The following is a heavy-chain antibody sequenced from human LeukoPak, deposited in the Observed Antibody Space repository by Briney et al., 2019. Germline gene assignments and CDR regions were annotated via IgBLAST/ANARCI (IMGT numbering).Heavy chain of an antibody. D-gene: IGHD3-10*01. J-gene: IGHJ4*02. CDR3: AKLPRGITMVRGVQSYFDY. CDR2: ISSSGSTI. Sequence: GGSLRLSCAASGFTFSSYEMNWVRQAPGKGLEWVSYISSSGSTIYYADSVKGRFTISRDNAKNSLYLQMNSLRAEDTAVYYCAKLPRGITMVRGVQSYFDYWGQGTLVTVSS. CDR1: GFTFSSYE. V-gene: IGHV3-48*03.